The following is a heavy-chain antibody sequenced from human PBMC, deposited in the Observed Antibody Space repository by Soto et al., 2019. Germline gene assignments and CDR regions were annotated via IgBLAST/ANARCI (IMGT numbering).Heavy chain of an antibody. D-gene: IGHD3-3*01. J-gene: IGHJ4*02. V-gene: IGHV4-39*01. CDR3: ARHEVNDHYDFWSGYHFDY. CDR2: IYYSGST. CDR1: GGSISSSSYY. Sequence: QLQLQESGPGLVKPSETLSLTCTVSGGSISSSSYYWGWIRQPPGKGLEWIGSIYYSGSTYYNPSLKSRVTISVDTSKNQFSLKLSSVTAADTAVYYCARHEVNDHYDFWSGYHFDYWGQGTLVTVSS.